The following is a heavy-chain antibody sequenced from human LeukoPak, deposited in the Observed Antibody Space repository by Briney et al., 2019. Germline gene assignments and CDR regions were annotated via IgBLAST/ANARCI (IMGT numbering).Heavy chain of an antibody. CDR3: ARDWHFSLDV. Sequence: GGSLRLSCAASGFTFSTSWMAWVRQTPGKGLEWVANIKPDGSEIHYGGSVKGRFTISRDNARNSLNLQMDSLRVDDTAVYFCARDWHFSLDVWGQGTTVTVSS. V-gene: IGHV3-7*04. J-gene: IGHJ6*02. CDR1: GFTFSTSW. CDR2: IKPDGSEI.